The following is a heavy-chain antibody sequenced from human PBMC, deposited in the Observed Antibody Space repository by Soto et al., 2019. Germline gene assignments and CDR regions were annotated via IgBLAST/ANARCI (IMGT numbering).Heavy chain of an antibody. D-gene: IGHD6-19*01. Sequence: GESLKISCKGSGYSFTSYWISWVRQMPGKGLEWMGRIDPSDSYTNYSPSFQGQVTISADKSIRTAYLQWSSLKASDTAMYYCARHEFAVAGFVDPWGQGTLVTVSS. CDR3: ARHEFAVAGFVDP. V-gene: IGHV5-10-1*04. CDR2: IDPSDSYT. J-gene: IGHJ5*02. CDR1: GYSFTSYW.